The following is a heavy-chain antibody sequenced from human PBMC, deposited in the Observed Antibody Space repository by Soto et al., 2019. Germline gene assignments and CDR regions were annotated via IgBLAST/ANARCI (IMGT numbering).Heavy chain of an antibody. CDR3: AKQGYCTNGVCYNPYGMDV. J-gene: IGHJ6*02. D-gene: IGHD2-8*01. CDR1: GFTFSSYA. V-gene: IGHV3-23*01. Sequence: EVQLLESGGGLVQPGGSLRLSCAASGFTFSSYAMSWVRQAPGKGLEWVSAISGSGGSTYYADSVKGRFTISRDNSKNTLYLQMNSLRAEDTAVYYRAKQGYCTNGVCYNPYGMDVWGQGTTVTVCS. CDR2: ISGSGGST.